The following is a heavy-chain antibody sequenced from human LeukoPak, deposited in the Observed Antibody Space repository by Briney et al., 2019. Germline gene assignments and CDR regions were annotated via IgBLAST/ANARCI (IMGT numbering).Heavy chain of an antibody. CDR2: ISGSGGST. D-gene: IGHD3-10*01. Sequence: GGSLRLSCAASGFTFSSYAMSWVRQAPGKGLEWVSAISGSGGSTYYADSVKGRFTISRDNSKNTLYQQMNSLRAEDTAVYYCAKDSHNRGVLSFLDYWGQGTLVTVSS. CDR1: GFTFSSYA. CDR3: AKDSHNRGVLSFLDY. J-gene: IGHJ4*02. V-gene: IGHV3-23*01.